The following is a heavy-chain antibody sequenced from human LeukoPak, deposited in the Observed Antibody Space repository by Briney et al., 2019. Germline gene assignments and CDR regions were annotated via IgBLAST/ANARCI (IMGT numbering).Heavy chain of an antibody. V-gene: IGHV3-48*01. J-gene: IGHJ6*03. CDR1: GSTFSSYS. D-gene: IGHD5-18*01. CDR3: ARAPYSYGYPYYYYYYMDV. CDR2: ISSSSSTI. Sequence: GGSLRLSCAASGSTFSSYSMNWVRQAPGKGLEWVSYISSSSSTIYYADSVKGRFTISRDNAKNSLYLQMNSLRAEDTAVYYCARAPYSYGYPYYYYYYMDVWGKGTTVTVSS.